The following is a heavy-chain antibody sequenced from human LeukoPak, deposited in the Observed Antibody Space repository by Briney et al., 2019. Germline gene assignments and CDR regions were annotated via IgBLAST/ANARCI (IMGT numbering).Heavy chain of an antibody. CDR1: GGSISSSSYY. J-gene: IGHJ4*02. Sequence: SETLSLTCTVSGGSISSSSYYWGWIRQPPGKGLEWIGSIYYSGSTYYNPSLKSRVSISVDTSKNQFSLKLSSVTAADTAVYYCARHRFHVPGVTLYDYWGQGTLVTVSS. CDR2: IYYSGST. D-gene: IGHD4-23*01. CDR3: ARHRFHVPGVTLYDY. V-gene: IGHV4-39*01.